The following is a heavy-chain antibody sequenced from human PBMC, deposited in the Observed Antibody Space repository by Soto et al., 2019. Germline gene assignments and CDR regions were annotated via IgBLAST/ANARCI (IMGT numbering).Heavy chain of an antibody. CDR2: INHSGST. J-gene: IGHJ5*02. CDR1: GGSFSGYY. CDR3: ARLWFGELLLWFDP. Sequence: PSETLSLTCAVYGGSFSGYYWSWIRQPPGKGLEWIGEINHSGSTNYNPSLKSRVTISVDTSKNQFSLKLSSVTAADTAVYYCARLWFGELLLWFDPWGQGTLVTVSS. V-gene: IGHV4-34*01. D-gene: IGHD3-10*01.